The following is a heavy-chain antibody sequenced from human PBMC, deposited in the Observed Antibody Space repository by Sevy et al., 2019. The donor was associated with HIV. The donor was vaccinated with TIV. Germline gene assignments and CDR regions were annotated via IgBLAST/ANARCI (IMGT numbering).Heavy chain of an antibody. CDR2: IDSTGPTI. Sequence: GGSLRLSCVASGFTFSRYSMNWVRQAPGKGLEWVSNIDSTGPTIYYADSVKGRFTISRDNAKNSLYLQMYSLREEDTAVYYCARPGSGWFEFDSWGQGTLVTVSS. CDR1: GFTFSRYS. J-gene: IGHJ4*02. CDR3: ARPGSGWFEFDS. V-gene: IGHV3-48*02. D-gene: IGHD6-19*01.